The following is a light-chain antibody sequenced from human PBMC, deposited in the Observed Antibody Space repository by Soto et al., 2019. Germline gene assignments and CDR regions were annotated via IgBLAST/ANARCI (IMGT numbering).Light chain of an antibody. CDR2: RAS. V-gene: IGKV3-15*01. CDR1: QHVSSN. Sequence: EIVMTQSPATLSVSPGGSATLSCRASQHVSSNFAWYRQKPGQAPTLVIYRASTRATGIPARFSGSGSGTEFTLAINSLQSEEFAVYYCQQDNNWPYTFGQGTKLEIK. J-gene: IGKJ2*01. CDR3: QQDNNWPYT.